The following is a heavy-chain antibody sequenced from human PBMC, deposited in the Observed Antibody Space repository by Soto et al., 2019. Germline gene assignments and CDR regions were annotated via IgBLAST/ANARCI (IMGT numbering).Heavy chain of an antibody. CDR3: ANLSTEGDADY. J-gene: IGHJ4*02. CDR1: GGSISSSSYY. D-gene: IGHD2-21*02. V-gene: IGHV4-39*01. CDR2: IYYSGST. Sequence: QLQLQESGPGLVKPSETLSLTCTVSGGSISSSSYYWGWIRQPPGKGLEWIGSIYYSGSTYYNPSLKSRVTISVYTSKNQFSLKLSSVTAADTAVYYCANLSTEGDADYWGQGTLVTVSS.